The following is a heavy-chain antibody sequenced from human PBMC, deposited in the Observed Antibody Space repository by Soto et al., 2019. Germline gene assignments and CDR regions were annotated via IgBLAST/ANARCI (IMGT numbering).Heavy chain of an antibody. CDR3: TRDQGGSYDSWFDP. V-gene: IGHV3-21*01. D-gene: IGHD1-26*01. Sequence: EVQVVESGGGLVQPGGSLRLSCSFTFSMYSMSWVRQAPGKGLEWVASISSGGSYIKYADSVKGRFTISRDNAKNSVSLQMNRLMVDDTAVYFCTRDQGGSYDSWFDPWGQGTLVTVSS. CDR1: FTFSMYS. J-gene: IGHJ5*02. CDR2: ISSGGSYI.